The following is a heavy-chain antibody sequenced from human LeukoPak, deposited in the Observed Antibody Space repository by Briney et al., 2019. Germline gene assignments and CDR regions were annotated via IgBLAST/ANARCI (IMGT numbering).Heavy chain of an antibody. CDR1: GGSISSYY. J-gene: IGHJ4*02. CDR2: IYYSGST. CDR3: ARVYFDWLSIDY. Sequence: SETLSLTCTVSGGSISSYYWSWIRQPPEKGLEWIGYIYYSGSTNYNPSLKSRVTISVDTSKNQFSLKLSSVTAADTAVYYCARVYFDWLSIDYWGQGTLVAVSS. V-gene: IGHV4-59*01. D-gene: IGHD3-9*01.